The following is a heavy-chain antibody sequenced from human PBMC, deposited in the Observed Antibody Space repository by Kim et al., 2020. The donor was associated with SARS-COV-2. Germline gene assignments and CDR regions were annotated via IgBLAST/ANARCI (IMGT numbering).Heavy chain of an antibody. CDR2: IIPILGIA. CDR3: ARDGEWLRTYYYYGMDV. V-gene: IGHV1-69*04. CDR1: GGTFSSYA. J-gene: IGHJ6*02. D-gene: IGHD5-12*01. Sequence: SVKVSCKASGGTFSSYAISWVRQAPGQGLEWMGRIIPILGIANYAQKFQGRVTITADKSTSTAYMELSSLRSEDTAVYYCARDGEWLRTYYYYGMDVWGQGTTVTVSS.